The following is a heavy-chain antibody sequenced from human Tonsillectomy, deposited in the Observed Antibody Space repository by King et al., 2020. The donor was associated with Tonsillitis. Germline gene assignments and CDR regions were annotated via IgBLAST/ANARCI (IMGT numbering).Heavy chain of an antibody. J-gene: IGHJ4*02. V-gene: IGHV3-21*06. CDR1: GFSFSSYS. D-gene: IGHD6-19*01. CDR3: ARATAVDYYFDY. Sequence: DVQLVESGGGLVKPGGSLRISCTGSGFSFSSYSMNWVRQAPGKGLEWVASISSRSDYIYYAESAGGRFTISRDNAKTSLYLQLNSLRAEDTALYYCARATAVDYYFDYWGQGTLVTISS. CDR2: ISSRSDYI.